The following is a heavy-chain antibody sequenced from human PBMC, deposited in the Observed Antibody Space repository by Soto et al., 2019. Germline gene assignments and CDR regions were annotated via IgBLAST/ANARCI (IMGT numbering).Heavy chain of an antibody. Sequence: QVQLVQSGAEEKKPGASVKVSCKASGYTFTGYAMHWVRQAPGQRLEWMGWTNAGNGNTKYSQKFQGRVTITRDTSAGAAYMELSSLSSEDTAVYYCARAVAVPADFDYWGQGTLVTVSS. CDR2: TNAGNGNT. CDR3: ARAVAVPADFDY. D-gene: IGHD6-19*01. CDR1: GYTFTGYA. J-gene: IGHJ4*02. V-gene: IGHV1-3*05.